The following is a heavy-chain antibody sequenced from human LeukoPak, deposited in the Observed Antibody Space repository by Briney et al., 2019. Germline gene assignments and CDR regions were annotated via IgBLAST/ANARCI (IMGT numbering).Heavy chain of an antibody. CDR3: ARTIGSKNAFDI. CDR1: GFTFSSYE. D-gene: IGHD1-26*01. Sequence: PGGSLRLSCAASGFTFSSYEMNWVRQAPGKGLEWVSYISSSGSTIYYADPVKGRFTISRDNAKNSLYLQMNSLRAEDTAVYYCARTIGSKNAFDIWGQGTMVTVSS. J-gene: IGHJ3*02. V-gene: IGHV3-48*03. CDR2: ISSSGSTI.